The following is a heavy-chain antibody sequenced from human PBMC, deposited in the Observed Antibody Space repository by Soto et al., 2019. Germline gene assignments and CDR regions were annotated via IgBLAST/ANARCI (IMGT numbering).Heavy chain of an antibody. Sequence: GGSLRLSCAASGFTFISYAMSWVLQAPGKGLEWVSAISGSGGSTYYADSVKGRFTISRDNSKNTLYLQMNSLRAEDTAVYYCAKDFLDILTGHDYWGQGTLVTVSS. CDR2: ISGSGGST. D-gene: IGHD3-9*01. CDR3: AKDFLDILTGHDY. J-gene: IGHJ4*02. V-gene: IGHV3-23*01. CDR1: GFTFISYA.